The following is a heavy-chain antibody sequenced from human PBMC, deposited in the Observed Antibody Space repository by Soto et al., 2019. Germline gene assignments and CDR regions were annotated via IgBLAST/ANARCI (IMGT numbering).Heavy chain of an antibody. V-gene: IGHV3-11*01. CDR2: ISSSGSTI. D-gene: IGHD5-12*01. CDR1: GFTFSDYY. CDR3: ARMGYSGYVVDYYYYYYYMDV. J-gene: IGHJ6*03. Sequence: QVQLVESGGGLVKPGGSLRLSCAASGFTFSDYYMSWIRQAPGKGLEWVSYISSSGSTIYYADSVKGRFTISRDNAKNSLYLQMNSLRAEDTAVYYCARMGYSGYVVDYYYYYYYMDVWGKGTTVTVSS.